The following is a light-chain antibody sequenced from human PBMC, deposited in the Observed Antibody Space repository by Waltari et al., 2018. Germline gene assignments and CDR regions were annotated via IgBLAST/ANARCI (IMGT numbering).Light chain of an antibody. Sequence: TCQTTQDVTTSLSLFQQKPGKAPQLLIYDASTLQSGVPSMFSGSGSGTSFSFTITSLQLEDSATYYCQHYHTLPYTFGRGTKLQIK. J-gene: IGKJ2*01. V-gene: IGKV1-33*01. CDR1: QDVTTS. CDR2: DAS. CDR3: QHYHTLPYT.